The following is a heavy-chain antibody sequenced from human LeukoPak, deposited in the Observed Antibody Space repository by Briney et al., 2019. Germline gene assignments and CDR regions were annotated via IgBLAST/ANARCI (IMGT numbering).Heavy chain of an antibody. V-gene: IGHV1-2*06. Sequence: ASVKVSCKASGYTFTGYYMHWVRQAPGQGLEWMGRINPNSGGTNYAQKFQGRVTMTRDTSISTAYMELSRLRSDDTAVYYYASFGMETHDAFDIWGQGTMVTVSS. CDR1: GYTFTGYY. D-gene: IGHD3-3*01. CDR3: ASFGMETHDAFDI. J-gene: IGHJ3*02. CDR2: INPNSGGT.